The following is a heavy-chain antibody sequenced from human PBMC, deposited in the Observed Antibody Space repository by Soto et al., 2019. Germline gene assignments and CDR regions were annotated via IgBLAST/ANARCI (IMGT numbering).Heavy chain of an antibody. J-gene: IGHJ4*02. V-gene: IGHV4-59*08. CDR1: GGSISSYY. Sequence: SETLSLSCTVSGGSISSYYWSWIRQPPGKGLEWIGYIYYSGSTNYNPSLKSRVTISVDTSKNQFSLKLSSVTAADTAVYYCAQGPTMVRGATPYFDYWGQGTLVTVSS. D-gene: IGHD3-10*01. CDR3: AQGPTMVRGATPYFDY. CDR2: IYYSGST.